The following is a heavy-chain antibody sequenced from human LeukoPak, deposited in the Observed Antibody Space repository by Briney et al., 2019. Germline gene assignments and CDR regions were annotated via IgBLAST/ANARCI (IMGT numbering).Heavy chain of an antibody. D-gene: IGHD3-10*01. CDR3: ARDLGEYWGFDY. Sequence: ASVKVSCKASGYTFTAYSMHWVRQAPGQGLEWMGWINPNSGGTNYAQKFQGRVTMTRDTSTSTVYMELSSLRSEDTAVYYCARDLGEYWGFDYWGQGTLVTVSS. CDR2: INPNSGGT. J-gene: IGHJ4*02. CDR1: GYTFTAYS. V-gene: IGHV1-2*02.